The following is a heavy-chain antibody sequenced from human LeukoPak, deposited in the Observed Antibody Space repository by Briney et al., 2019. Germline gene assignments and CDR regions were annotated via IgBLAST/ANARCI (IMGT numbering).Heavy chain of an antibody. D-gene: IGHD3-10*01. CDR1: GGSISGYY. J-gene: IGHJ4*02. Sequence: SETLSLTCIVSGGSISGYYWSWIRQPPGKGLEWIGSIYYSGSTDYNPSLKSRVIISVDTSKNQFSLKLSSVTAADTAVYYCARRVVRGALDYWGQGTLVTVSS. CDR3: ARRVVRGALDY. V-gene: IGHV4-59*01. CDR2: IYYSGST.